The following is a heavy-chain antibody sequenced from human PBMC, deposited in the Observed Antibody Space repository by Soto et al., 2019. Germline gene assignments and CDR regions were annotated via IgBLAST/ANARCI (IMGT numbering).Heavy chain of an antibody. Sequence: GESLKISCQGSGYSFTNYWIGWVRQMPGKGLEWMGSIYPDDSDTRYSPSFQGQVSISADKSVSTTYLQWSSLKASDTAMYYCASYPWRGAMDEAIDIWGQGTMVTVSS. CDR1: GYSFTNYW. CDR3: ASYPWRGAMDEAIDI. D-gene: IGHD5-18*01. CDR2: IYPDDSDT. V-gene: IGHV5-51*01. J-gene: IGHJ3*02.